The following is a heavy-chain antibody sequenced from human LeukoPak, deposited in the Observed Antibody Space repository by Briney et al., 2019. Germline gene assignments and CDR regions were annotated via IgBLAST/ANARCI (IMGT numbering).Heavy chain of an antibody. CDR3: AGDPVTGTPDYYYYYGMDV. Sequence: SVKVSCKASGGTFSSYAISWVRQAPGQGLEWMGGIIPIFGTANYAQKFQGRVTITADESTSTAYMELSSLRSEDTAVYYCAGDPVTGTPDYYYYYGMDVWGQGTTVTVSS. J-gene: IGHJ6*02. V-gene: IGHV1-69*13. D-gene: IGHD2-21*02. CDR2: IIPIFGTA. CDR1: GGTFSSYA.